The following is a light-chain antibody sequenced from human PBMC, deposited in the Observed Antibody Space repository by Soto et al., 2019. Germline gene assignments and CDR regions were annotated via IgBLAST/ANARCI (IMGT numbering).Light chain of an antibody. J-gene: IGLJ3*02. CDR2: EVS. Sequence: QSVLTQPASVSGSPGQSITISCTGTSSDVGGYNYVSWYQQHPGKAPKLMIYEVSDRPSEISSRFSGSKSGNTASLTISGLQAEDEADYYCTSYTSSSTWVFGGGTKLTVL. V-gene: IGLV2-14*01. CDR3: TSYTSSSTWV. CDR1: SSDVGGYNY.